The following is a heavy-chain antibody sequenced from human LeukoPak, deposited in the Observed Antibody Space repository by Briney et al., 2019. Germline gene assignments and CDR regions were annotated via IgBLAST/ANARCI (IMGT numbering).Heavy chain of an antibody. V-gene: IGHV4-39*01. J-gene: IGHJ4*02. CDR3: AKSGGYGLVDY. CDR1: GASISGSGYY. Sequence: PSETLSLTCTVSGASISGSGYYWGWIRQPPGKGLEWIGNIYDSGSTYYNASLQSRVTISIDTSKNQFSLRLSSVTAADTAMYYCAKSGGYGLVDYWGQGTLVTVSS. CDR2: IYDSGST. D-gene: IGHD1-26*01.